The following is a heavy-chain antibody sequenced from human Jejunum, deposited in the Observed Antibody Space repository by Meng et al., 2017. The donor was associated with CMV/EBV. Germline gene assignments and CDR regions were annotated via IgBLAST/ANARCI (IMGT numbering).Heavy chain of an antibody. CDR2: ISLSNSTI. V-gene: IGHV3-48*04. Sequence: LKISCEASEVSCSSYSMNWVRQAPGKGLEWISYISLSNSTIYYADSVKGRFTISRDNAKNSLYLQMNSLRAEDTAVYYCARASRDYWGQGTLVTVSS. CDR3: ARASRDY. J-gene: IGHJ4*02. CDR1: EVSCSSYS.